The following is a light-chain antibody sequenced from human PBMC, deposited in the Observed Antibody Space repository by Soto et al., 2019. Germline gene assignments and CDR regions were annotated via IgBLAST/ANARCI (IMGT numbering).Light chain of an antibody. Sequence: DIVLTQSPDSLAVSLGEMATIRCRSSQTLLYPSSNKNFLAWYQQKPGQPPKLLIYWASTRESGVPDRFRGGGSGTDFTLTIDSLQAEDVAFYYCQQYYNTLWTFGQGTKVDIK. CDR2: WAS. J-gene: IGKJ1*01. V-gene: IGKV4-1*01. CDR3: QQYYNTLWT. CDR1: QTLLYPSSNKNF.